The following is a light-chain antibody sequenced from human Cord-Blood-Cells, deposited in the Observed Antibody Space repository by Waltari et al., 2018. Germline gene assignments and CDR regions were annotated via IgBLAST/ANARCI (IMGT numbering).Light chain of an antibody. Sequence: EIVLTQSPGTLSLSPGERATLSCRASQSVSSSYLAWYQQKPGQAPRLLIYGASSRATGIPDRFSGSVSGTDFTLTSSRLEPEDFAVYYCQQYGSSPRFTFGPGTKVDIK. J-gene: IGKJ3*01. CDR2: GAS. CDR1: QSVSSSY. CDR3: QQYGSSPRFT. V-gene: IGKV3-20*01.